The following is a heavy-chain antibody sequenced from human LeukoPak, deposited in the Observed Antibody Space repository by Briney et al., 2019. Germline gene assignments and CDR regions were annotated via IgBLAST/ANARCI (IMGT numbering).Heavy chain of an antibody. D-gene: IGHD1-1*01. J-gene: IGHJ5*02. Sequence: PSETLSLTCTFLGRSIPTSGYYWSGIRQPAGKGLEWIGRIYSSGSSNYNPSLKSRVTMSVDTSKNHFSLKLSSVTAADTAVYYCARDLLEAFDPWGQGTLVTVSS. CDR3: ARDLLEAFDP. V-gene: IGHV4-4*07. CDR2: IYSSGSS. CDR1: GRSIPTSGYY.